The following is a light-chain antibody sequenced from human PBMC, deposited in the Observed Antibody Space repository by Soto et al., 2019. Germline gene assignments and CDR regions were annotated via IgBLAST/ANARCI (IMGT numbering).Light chain of an antibody. V-gene: IGKV3-20*01. CDR2: GAS. CDR1: QSVSSNY. CDR3: QQYDTFPRT. Sequence: EVMLTPSPGPLSLSPGERATLSCRASQSVSSNYLAWYHQKSGQAPRLLINGASNRATGIPDRFSGSGSGTDFTLTIRRLEPEDFAVYYCQQYDTFPRTVGQGTKVEFK. J-gene: IGKJ1*01.